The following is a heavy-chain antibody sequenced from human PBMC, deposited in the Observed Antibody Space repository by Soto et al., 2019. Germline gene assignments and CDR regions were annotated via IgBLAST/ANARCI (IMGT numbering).Heavy chain of an antibody. CDR1: GFTFSSYW. CDR3: ARFRVPI. J-gene: IGHJ3*02. CDR2: INIDGSST. Sequence: EVQLVESGGGLVQPGGSLRRSWAASGFTFSSYWMHWVRQAPGEGLVWVSRINIDGSSTSYADSVKGRFTIYRANAKNTLYLQMNSLRAEDTAIYYCARFRVPIWGQGTMVTVST. D-gene: IGHD3-3*01. V-gene: IGHV3-74*01.